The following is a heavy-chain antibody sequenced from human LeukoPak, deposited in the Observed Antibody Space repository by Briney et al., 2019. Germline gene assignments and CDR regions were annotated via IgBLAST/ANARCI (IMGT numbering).Heavy chain of an antibody. CDR2: INSDGSST. CDR1: GFTFSSYW. J-gene: IGHJ6*04. CDR3: ARVLWPYYYYYGMDV. D-gene: IGHD2-21*01. V-gene: IGHV3-74*01. Sequence: GGSLRLSCAASGFTFSSYWMHWVRQAPGKGLVWVSRINSDGSSTSYADSVKGRFTISRDNAKNTLYLQMNSLRAEDTAVYCCARVLWPYYYYYGMDVWGKGTTVTVSS.